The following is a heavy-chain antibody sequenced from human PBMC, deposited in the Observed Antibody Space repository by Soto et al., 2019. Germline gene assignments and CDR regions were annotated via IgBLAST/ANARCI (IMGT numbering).Heavy chain of an antibody. CDR2: IIPIFGTA. V-gene: IGHV1-69*13. CDR1: GGTFSSYA. J-gene: IGHJ4*02. Sequence: GASVKVSCKASGGTFSSYAISWVRQAPGQGLEWMGGIIPIFGTANYAQKFQGRVTITADESTSTAYMELSSLRSEDTAVYYCARGNYYDSSGYYYPLGIWGQGTLVTVSS. D-gene: IGHD3-22*01. CDR3: ARGNYYDSSGYYYPLGI.